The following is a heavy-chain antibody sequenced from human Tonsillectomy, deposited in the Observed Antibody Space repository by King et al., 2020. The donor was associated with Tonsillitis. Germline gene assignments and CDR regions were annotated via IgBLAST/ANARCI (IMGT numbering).Heavy chain of an antibody. D-gene: IGHD6-13*01. CDR1: GFTFSSYA. V-gene: IGHV3-23*04. CDR2: ISHSGGNT. CDR3: AKDRPGSTEPYSYYGMDV. J-gene: IGHJ6*02. Sequence: VQLVESGGGLVPPGGSLRLSCAASGFTFSSYAMSWVRQAPGKGLEWVSAISHSGGNTYYADSVKGRFTLSRDNSKNTLYLQMNSLGAEDTAVYYWAKDRPGSTEPYSYYGMDVWGQGTTVTVSS.